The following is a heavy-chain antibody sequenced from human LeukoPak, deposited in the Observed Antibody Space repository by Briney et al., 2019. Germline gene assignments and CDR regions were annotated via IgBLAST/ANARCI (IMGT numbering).Heavy chain of an antibody. Sequence: SVKVSCKASGGTFSNSALSWVRQAPGQGLEWMGGIIPIFGPGNYAQKFQGRVTITADESTTTAYMELSTLTSEDTAVYYCARGPLVGAPYSSFDNWGQGTLVTVSS. J-gene: IGHJ4*02. D-gene: IGHD1-26*01. CDR3: ARGPLVGAPYSSFDN. CDR2: IIPIFGPG. CDR1: GGTFSNSA. V-gene: IGHV1-69*13.